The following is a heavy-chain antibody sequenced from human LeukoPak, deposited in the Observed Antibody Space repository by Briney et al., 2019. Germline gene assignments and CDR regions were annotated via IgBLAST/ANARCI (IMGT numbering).Heavy chain of an antibody. V-gene: IGHV4-34*01. D-gene: IGHD3-3*01. CDR1: GGSFSGYY. Sequence: KPSETLSLTCAVYGGSFSGYYWSWIRQPPGKGLEWIGEINHSGSTNYNPSLKSRVTISVDTSKNQFSLKLSSVTAADTAVYYCARGPAEAYYDFRSGYSYFDYWGQGTLVTVSS. CDR3: ARGPAEAYYDFRSGYSYFDY. CDR2: INHSGST. J-gene: IGHJ4*02.